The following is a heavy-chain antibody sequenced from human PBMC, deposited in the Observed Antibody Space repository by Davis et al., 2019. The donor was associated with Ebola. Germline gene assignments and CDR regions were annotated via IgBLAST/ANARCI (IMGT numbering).Heavy chain of an antibody. CDR2: INPNSGGT. CDR1: GYTFTVYY. J-gene: IGHJ6*03. V-gene: IGHV1-2*02. Sequence: AASVKVSCKASGYTFTVYYMHWVRQAPGQGLEWMGWINPNSGGTDYAQKFQGRVTMTRDTSISTAYMELSRLRSEDTAVYYCARGWNYYMDVWGQGTTVTVSS. D-gene: IGHD6-19*01. CDR3: ARGWNYYMDV.